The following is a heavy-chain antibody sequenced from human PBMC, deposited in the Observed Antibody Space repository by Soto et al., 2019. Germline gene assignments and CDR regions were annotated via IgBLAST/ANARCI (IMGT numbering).Heavy chain of an antibody. V-gene: IGHV3-23*01. Sequence: EVQLLESGGGLVQPGGSLRLSCAASGFTFSNKLLTWSGQSQGKGRGGVSAISGGGGDTYYLDSLKGRFTISRDNSKNTLYLQVNSLRAEDTAVYFCARRAITTTTNWGAFDIWGQGTMVTVSS. CDR2: ISGGGGDT. CDR1: GFTFSNKL. D-gene: IGHD1-7*01. J-gene: IGHJ3*02. CDR3: ARRAITTTTNWGAFDI.